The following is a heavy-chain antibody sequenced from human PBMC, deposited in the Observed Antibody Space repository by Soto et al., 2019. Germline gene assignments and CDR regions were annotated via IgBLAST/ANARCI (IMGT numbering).Heavy chain of an antibody. V-gene: IGHV1-69*13. Sequence: SVKVSCKASGCTFSSYAISWVRQAPGQGLEWMGGIIPIFGTANYAQKFQGRVTITADESTSTAYMELSSLRSEDTAVYYCARDLRVSQQWKAGGMDVWGQGTTVTVSS. CDR2: IIPIFGTA. J-gene: IGHJ6*02. D-gene: IGHD6-19*01. CDR1: GCTFSSYA. CDR3: ARDLRVSQQWKAGGMDV.